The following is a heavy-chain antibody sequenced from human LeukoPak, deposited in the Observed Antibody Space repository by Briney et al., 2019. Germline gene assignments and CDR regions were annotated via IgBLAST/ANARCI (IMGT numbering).Heavy chain of an antibody. D-gene: IGHD6-13*01. J-gene: IGHJ4*02. V-gene: IGHV3-23*01. CDR1: GFTVSSNY. Sequence: GGSLRLSCVASGFTVSSNYMSWVRQAPGKGLEWVSAISGSGGSTYYADSVKGRFTISRDNSKNTLYLQMNSLRAEDTAVYYCAKARYSSSRTGYYFDYWGQGTLVTVSS. CDR3: AKARYSSSRTGYYFDY. CDR2: ISGSGGST.